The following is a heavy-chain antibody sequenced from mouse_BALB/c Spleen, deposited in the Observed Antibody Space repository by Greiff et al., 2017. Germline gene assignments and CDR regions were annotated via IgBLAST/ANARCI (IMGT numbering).Heavy chain of an antibody. CDR1: GFTFSSYA. CDR3: ARDYYGSSDY. D-gene: IGHD1-1*01. Sequence: DVMLVESGGGLVKPGGSLKLSCAASGFTFSSYAMSWVRQSPEKGLEWVAYISSGSSTIYYADTVKGRFTISRDNPKNTLFLQMTSLRSEDTAMYYCARDYYGSSDYWGQGTTLTVSS. CDR2: ISSGSSTI. J-gene: IGHJ2*01. V-gene: IGHV5-17*02.